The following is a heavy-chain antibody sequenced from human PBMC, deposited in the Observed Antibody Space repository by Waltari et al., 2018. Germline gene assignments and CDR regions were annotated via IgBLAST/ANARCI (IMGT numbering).Heavy chain of an antibody. CDR3: VRDQRYLVGVKGDAFDT. V-gene: IGHV6-1*01. J-gene: IGHJ3*02. D-gene: IGHD3-9*01. Sequence: QVQLQQSGPRLVKPSQTLSLACAIFGDSVSSNSAAWNWIRLSPSRGLEWLGRTYYRSKWYNDYATSVKSRISIYPDTSRNQFSLQLNSVTPEDTAVYYCVRDQRYLVGVKGDAFDTWGQGTMVTVSS. CDR2: TYYRSKWYN. CDR1: GDSVSSNSAA.